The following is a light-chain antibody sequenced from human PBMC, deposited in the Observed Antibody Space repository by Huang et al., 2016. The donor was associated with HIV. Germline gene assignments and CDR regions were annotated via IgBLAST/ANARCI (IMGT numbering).Light chain of an antibody. CDR3: QQYDNWPLT. J-gene: IGKJ5*01. CDR1: HSVSSN. Sequence: ERVMTQSPATLSVSPGERVTLSCRASHSVSSNLAWYQQKPGQAPRLLIHGASTRATGIPASFSGSGSGKEFTLAISSLQSEDSGVYFCQQYDNWPLTFGQGTRLEMK. V-gene: IGKV3-15*01. CDR2: GAS.